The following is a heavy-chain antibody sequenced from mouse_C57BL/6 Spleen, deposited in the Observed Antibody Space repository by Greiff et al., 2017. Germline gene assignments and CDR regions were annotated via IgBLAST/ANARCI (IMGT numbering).Heavy chain of an antibody. CDR2: IHPSDSDT. J-gene: IGHJ2*01. V-gene: IGHV1-74*01. CDR1: GYTFTSYW. Sequence: VQLQQSGAELVKPGASVKVSCKASGYTFTSYWMHWVKQRPGQGLEWIGRIHPSDSDTNYNQKFKGKDTFTVDKSSSTDCMQLTSLTSEGSAVYYCAIDCFDYWGQGTTLTVSS. CDR3: AIDCFDY.